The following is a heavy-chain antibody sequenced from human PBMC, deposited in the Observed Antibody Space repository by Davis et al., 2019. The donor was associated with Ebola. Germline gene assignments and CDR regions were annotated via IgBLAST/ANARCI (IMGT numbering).Heavy chain of an antibody. CDR2: IRSKAYGGTT. CDR1: GFTFGDYA. Sequence: SLKISCTASGFTFGDYAMSWVRQAPGKGLEWVGFIRSKAYGGTTEYAASVKGRFTISRDDSKSIAYLQMNSLKTEDTAVYYCTRGFTIFGVVAYGMDVWGQGTTVTVSS. D-gene: IGHD3-3*01. J-gene: IGHJ6*02. V-gene: IGHV3-49*04. CDR3: TRGFTIFGVVAYGMDV.